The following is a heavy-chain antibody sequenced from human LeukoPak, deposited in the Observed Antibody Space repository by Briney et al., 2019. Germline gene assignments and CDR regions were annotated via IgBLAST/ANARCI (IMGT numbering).Heavy chain of an antibody. CDR2: ISYDENTK. D-gene: IGHD5-24*01. Sequence: PGGSLRLSCAASGFTFSGSAMHWVRQASGKGLEWVAFISYDENTKTYADSVKGRFTISRDNSKNTLYLQMNSLRAEDTAVYYCAKDFEWLPTGGDYYYMDVWGKGTTVTVSS. V-gene: IGHV3-30*04. CDR1: GFTFSGSA. J-gene: IGHJ6*03. CDR3: AKDFEWLPTGGDYYYMDV.